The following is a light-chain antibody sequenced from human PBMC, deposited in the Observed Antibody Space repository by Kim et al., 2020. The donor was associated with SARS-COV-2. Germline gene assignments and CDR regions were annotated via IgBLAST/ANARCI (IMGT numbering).Light chain of an antibody. CDR3: CSYAGGNFWV. CDR1: SSDVGSYNL. V-gene: IGLV2-23*01. CDR2: EGS. J-gene: IGLJ3*02. Sequence: GQSITISCTGTSSDVGSYNLVSWYQQDPGKAPKLMIYEGSKRPSGVSNRFSGSKSGNTASLTISGLQAEDEADYYCCSYAGGNFWVFGGGTQLTVL.